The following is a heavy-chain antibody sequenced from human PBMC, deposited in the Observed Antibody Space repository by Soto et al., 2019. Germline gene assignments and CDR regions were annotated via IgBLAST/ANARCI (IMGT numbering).Heavy chain of an antibody. CDR3: ATVTRSGWD. J-gene: IGHJ4*02. V-gene: IGHV3-21*01. CDR2: ISGSSRYI. CDR1: GFTFSSYS. D-gene: IGHD6-19*01. Sequence: EVQLVESGGGLVKPGGSLGVSYAASGFTFSSYSMNWVRQAPGKGLEWVSSISGSSRYIYYADAVKGRFTISRDNAKNSLYLQMNSLRVEDTAVYYCATVTRSGWDWGQGTLVTVSS.